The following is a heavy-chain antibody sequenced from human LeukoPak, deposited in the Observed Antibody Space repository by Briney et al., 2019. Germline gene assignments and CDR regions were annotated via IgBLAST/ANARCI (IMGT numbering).Heavy chain of an antibody. Sequence: GASVRVSCKASGYTFTTYYMHWVRHAPGQGLEWMGIINPGGGSTSYAQKFQGRVTMTSDTSTSTVYMELSSLRSEDTAVYYCARGYHYDSNGGPSEYWGQGTLVTVSS. CDR3: ARGYHYDSNGGPSEY. CDR2: INPGGGST. CDR1: GYTFTTYY. V-gene: IGHV1-46*01. D-gene: IGHD3-22*01. J-gene: IGHJ4*02.